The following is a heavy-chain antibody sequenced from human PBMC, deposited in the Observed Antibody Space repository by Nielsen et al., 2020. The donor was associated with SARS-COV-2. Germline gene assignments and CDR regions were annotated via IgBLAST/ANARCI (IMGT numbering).Heavy chain of an antibody. CDR3: AKESIVVVSSGAFDI. CDR1: GFTFSSYW. CDR2: IKQDGSEK. V-gene: IGHV3-7*05. Sequence: GESLKISCAASGFTFSSYWMSWVRQAPGKGLEWVANIKQDGSEKYYVDSVKGRFTISRDNAKNSLYLQMNSLRAEDTAVYYCAKESIVVVSSGAFDIWGRGILVTVSS. J-gene: IGHJ3*02. D-gene: IGHD2-2*01.